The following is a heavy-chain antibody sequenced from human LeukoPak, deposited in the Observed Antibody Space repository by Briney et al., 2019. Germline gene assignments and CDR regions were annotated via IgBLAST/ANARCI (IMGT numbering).Heavy chain of an antibody. CDR1: GFTFSSYG. Sequence: PGRSLRLSCAASGFTFSSYGMHWVRQAPGKGLEWVAVIWYDGSNKYYADSVKGRFTISRDNSKNTLYLQMNSLRAEDTAVYYCAKDASGDPGGHYWGEGALVTVSP. J-gene: IGHJ4*02. CDR3: AKDASGDPGGHY. D-gene: IGHD4-17*01. V-gene: IGHV3-33*06. CDR2: IWYDGSNK.